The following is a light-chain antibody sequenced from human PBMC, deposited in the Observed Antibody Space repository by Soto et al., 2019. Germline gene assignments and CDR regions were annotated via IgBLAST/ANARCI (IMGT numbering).Light chain of an antibody. CDR1: RSNIGINY. CDR3: GTWDANLTARV. J-gene: IGLJ3*02. V-gene: IGLV1-51*01. CDR2: DND. Sequence: QSILTQPPSVSAAPGQKVTISCSGSRSNIGINYVSWYQQLPGTAPKLLIYDNDKRPSGIPDRFSGSKSGTSATLGITGLQTGDEADYYCGTWDANLTARVFGGGTKLTVL.